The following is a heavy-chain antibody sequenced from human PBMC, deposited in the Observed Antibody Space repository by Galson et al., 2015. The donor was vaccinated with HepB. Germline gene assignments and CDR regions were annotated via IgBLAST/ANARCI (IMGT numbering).Heavy chain of an antibody. J-gene: IGHJ3*02. V-gene: IGHV6-1*01. CDR2: TYYRSKWYK. D-gene: IGHD3-10*01. Sequence: CDISGDSVCSYCAAWNWIRQSPLRGLEWLGRTYYRSKWYKDYAVSVKSRITINPDTSKNQFSLQLNSVTPEYTAVYYGARESSYYGSGRLPRFAFDIWGQGTMVTVSS. CDR3: ARESSYYGSGRLPRFAFDI. CDR1: GDSVCSYCAA.